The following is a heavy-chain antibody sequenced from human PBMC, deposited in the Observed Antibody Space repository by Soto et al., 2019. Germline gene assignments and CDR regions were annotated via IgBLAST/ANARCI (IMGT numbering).Heavy chain of an antibody. D-gene: IGHD2-15*01. Sequence: EVQLVESGGGLVQPGGSLRLSCAASGFTVSSNYMSWVRQAPGKVLEWVSVIYSGGSTYYADSVKGRFTISRDNSKNTLYLQMNSMSAEDTVVYYCASDVGQYCSGGSCYSLDGRFDLWGRGTLVTVSS. CDR1: GFTVSSNY. V-gene: IGHV3-66*01. CDR2: IYSGGST. CDR3: ASDVGQYCSGGSCYSLDGRFDL. J-gene: IGHJ2*01.